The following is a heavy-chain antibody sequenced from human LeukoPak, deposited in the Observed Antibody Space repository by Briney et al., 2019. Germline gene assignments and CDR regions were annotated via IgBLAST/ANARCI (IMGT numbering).Heavy chain of an antibody. J-gene: IGHJ4*02. CDR2: IYYSGST. Sequence: PSETLSLTCTVSGGSISSGGYYWSWIRQHPGKGLEWIGYIYYSGSTYYNPSLKSRVTISVDTSKNQFSLKLSSVTAADTAVYYCARLDPGIAAAGGFDYWGQGTLVTVSS. CDR1: GGSISSGGYY. D-gene: IGHD6-13*01. V-gene: IGHV4-31*03. CDR3: ARLDPGIAAAGGFDY.